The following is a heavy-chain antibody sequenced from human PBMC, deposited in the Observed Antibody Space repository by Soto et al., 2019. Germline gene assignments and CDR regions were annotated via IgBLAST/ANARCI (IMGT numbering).Heavy chain of an antibody. CDR1: GFTFSSYA. D-gene: IGHD2-8*01. CDR3: VKAVYLLDFDY. Sequence: WGSLRLSCAASGFTFSSYAMTWVRQAPGKGLEWVSTISGTGTTTYYADSVKGRFTISRDNSKNTLYLQMNSLRTEDTAVYYCVKAVYLLDFDYWGQGTLVTVYS. V-gene: IGHV3-23*01. J-gene: IGHJ4*02. CDR2: ISGTGTTT.